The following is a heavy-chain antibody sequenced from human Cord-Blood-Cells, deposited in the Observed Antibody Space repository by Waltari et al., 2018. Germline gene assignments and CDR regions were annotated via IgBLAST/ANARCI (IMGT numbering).Heavy chain of an antibody. CDR2: IYPGDSQT. Sequence: EVQLVQSGAEVKKPGESLKISCKGSGYSFTSYWIGWVRQMPGKGLEWMGIIYPGDSQTRYSPSFQGQVTISADKSISTAYLQWSSLKASYTAMYYCARRPIYYDSSGYYFDYWGQGTLVTVSS. J-gene: IGHJ4*02. D-gene: IGHD3-22*01. V-gene: IGHV5-51*01. CDR3: ARRPIYYDSSGYYFDY. CDR1: GYSFTSYW.